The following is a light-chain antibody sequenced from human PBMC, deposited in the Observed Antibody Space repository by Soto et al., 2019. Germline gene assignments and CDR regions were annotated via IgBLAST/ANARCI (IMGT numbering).Light chain of an antibody. CDR1: QSVSGS. Sequence: DIEITQSPSTLSASVGDRVTITCRASQSVSGSLAWYQQKSGRPPKVLIYDASTLEDGVPSRFSGSGSGTEFTLTISRLEPEDFAVYYCHHFGSLPETFGQGTNVE. CDR2: DAS. J-gene: IGKJ1*01. CDR3: HHFGSLPET. V-gene: IGKV1-5*01.